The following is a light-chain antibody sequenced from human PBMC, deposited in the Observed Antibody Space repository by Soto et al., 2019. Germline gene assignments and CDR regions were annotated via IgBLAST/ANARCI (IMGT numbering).Light chain of an antibody. CDR2: GTS. CDR1: QSVNGH. J-gene: IGKJ1*01. V-gene: IGKV3-15*01. CDR3: HQYFDWPRGT. Sequence: EIVVTQSPATLSVSPGERATLSCRVSQSVNGHLAWYQQRPSQAPRLLIYGTSTRATDVPLRFSGGGSGTEFTLTISSLQSEDFAVYFCHQYFDWPRGTFGQWTKLEI.